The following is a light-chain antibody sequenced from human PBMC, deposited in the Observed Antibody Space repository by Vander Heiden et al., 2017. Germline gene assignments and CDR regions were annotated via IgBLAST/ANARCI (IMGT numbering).Light chain of an antibody. CDR3: CSYAGSTTYV. CDR2: EVN. V-gene: IGLV2-23*02. CDR1: STDVAKYNL. Sequence: QSALTQPASVSGSPGQSITISCTGTSTDVAKYNLVSWYQQHPGKAPKFMIYEVNKRPSGVSNRFSGSKSDNTASLTISGLQAEDEGDYYCCSYAGSTTYVFGTGTKVSVL. J-gene: IGLJ1*01.